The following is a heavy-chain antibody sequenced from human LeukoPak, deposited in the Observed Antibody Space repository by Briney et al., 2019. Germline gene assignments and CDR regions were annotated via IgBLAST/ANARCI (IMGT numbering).Heavy chain of an antibody. J-gene: IGHJ3*02. D-gene: IGHD1-26*01. Sequence: ASVMVSCKTSGYSFTSYYIHWVRQAPGQGLEWMGIINPSGGSTTYAQKFQGRLTMASDTSTSTVYMELSSLRYEDAAMYYCARSSAYYNEADIWGQGTMVTVSS. CDR3: ARSSAYYNEADI. CDR2: INPSGGST. V-gene: IGHV1-46*01. CDR1: GYSFTSYY.